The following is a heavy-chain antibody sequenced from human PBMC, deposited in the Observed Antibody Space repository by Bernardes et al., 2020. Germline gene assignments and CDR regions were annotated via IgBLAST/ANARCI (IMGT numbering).Heavy chain of an antibody. CDR3: ASELEYSTNYYGMDV. D-gene: IGHD2-2*01. Sequence: ASVKVSCKASGYTFTGYYMHWVRQAPGQGLEWMGRINPNSGGTNYAQKFQGRVTMTRDTSISTAYMELSRLRSDDTAVYYCASELEYSTNYYGMDVWGQGTTVTVSS. CDR2: INPNSGGT. J-gene: IGHJ6*02. V-gene: IGHV1-2*06. CDR1: GYTFTGYY.